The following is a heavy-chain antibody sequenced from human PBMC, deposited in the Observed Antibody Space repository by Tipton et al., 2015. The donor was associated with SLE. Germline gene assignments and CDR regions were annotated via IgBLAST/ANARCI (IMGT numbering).Heavy chain of an antibody. CDR1: GYSISSGYY. Sequence: TLSLTCAVSGYSISSGYYWGWFRQPPGKGLGWIVSIYHSGSTYYNPSLQSRVTISVDTSKNQYSLKLSSVAAADTAVYYCASGGHGEREVYWGQGTLVTVSS. D-gene: IGHD1-26*01. V-gene: IGHV4-38-2*01. J-gene: IGHJ4*02. CDR2: IYHSGST. CDR3: ASGGHGEREVY.